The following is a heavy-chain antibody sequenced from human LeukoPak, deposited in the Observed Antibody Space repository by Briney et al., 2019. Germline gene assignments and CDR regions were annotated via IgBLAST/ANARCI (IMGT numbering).Heavy chain of an antibody. CDR3: AKDSYYGSGSYYNAVY. V-gene: IGHV3-30*18. Sequence: PGGSLRLSCAASGFTFSSYGMHWVRQAPGKGLEWVAVISYDGSNKYYADSVKGRFTISRDNSKNTLYLQMNSLRAEDTAVYYCAKDSYYGSGSYYNAVYWGQGTLVTVSS. CDR2: ISYDGSNK. CDR1: GFTFSSYG. D-gene: IGHD3-10*01. J-gene: IGHJ4*02.